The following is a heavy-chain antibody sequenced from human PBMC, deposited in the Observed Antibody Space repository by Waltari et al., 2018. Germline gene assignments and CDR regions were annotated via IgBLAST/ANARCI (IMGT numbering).Heavy chain of an antibody. V-gene: IGHV2-5*01. J-gene: IGHJ4*02. CDR3: AHRDWTTRDFDY. CDR2: IYWNDDK. CDR1: GFSLSTSGGG. Sequence: QITLKESGPTLVKPTQTLTLTCTFSGFSLSTSGGGVGWIRQPPGKALELLALIYWNDDKRYSPSLKSRLTITKDTSKNQVVLTMTNMDPVDTATYYCAHRDWTTRDFDYWGQGTLVTVSS. D-gene: IGHD4-17*01.